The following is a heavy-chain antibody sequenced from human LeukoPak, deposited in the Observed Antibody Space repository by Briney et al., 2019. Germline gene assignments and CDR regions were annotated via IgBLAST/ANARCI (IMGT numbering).Heavy chain of an antibody. CDR3: ARDHDYGDYSDY. D-gene: IGHD4-17*01. Sequence: GGSLRLSCAASGFTFSNAWMSWVRQAPGKGLEWVSYISSSGSTIYYADSVKGRFTISRDNAKNSLYLQMNSLRAEDTAVYYCARDHDYGDYSDYWGQGTLVTVSS. CDR1: GFTFSNAW. CDR2: ISSSGSTI. V-gene: IGHV3-11*04. J-gene: IGHJ4*02.